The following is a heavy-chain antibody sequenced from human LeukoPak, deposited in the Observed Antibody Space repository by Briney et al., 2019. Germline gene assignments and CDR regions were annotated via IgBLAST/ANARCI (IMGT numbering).Heavy chain of an antibody. D-gene: IGHD3-3*01. CDR3: ARSVRDYDFWSGSYYYYMDV. Sequence: PGGSLRLSCAASGFTFSGSAMHWVRQASGKGLEWVGRIRSKANSYATAYAASVKGRFTISRDDSKNTAYLQMNSLRAEDTAVYYCARSVRDYDFWSGSYYYYMDVWGKGTTVTVSS. CDR1: GFTFSGSA. J-gene: IGHJ6*03. CDR2: IRSKANSYAT. V-gene: IGHV3-73*01.